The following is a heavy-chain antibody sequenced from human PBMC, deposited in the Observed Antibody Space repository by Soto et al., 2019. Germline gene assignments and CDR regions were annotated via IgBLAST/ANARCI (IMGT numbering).Heavy chain of an antibody. CDR1: GFTFGDYA. CDR3: TRERGYEYFGDGYTPRTYYGMDV. CDR2: IRSKAYGGTT. Sequence: GGSLRLSCTASGFTFGDYAMSWFRQAPGKGLEWVGFIRSKAYGGTTEYAASVKGRFTISRDDSKSIAYLQMNSLKTEDTAVYYCTRERGYEYFGDGYTPRTYYGMDVWGQGTTVTVSS. V-gene: IGHV3-49*03. J-gene: IGHJ6*02. D-gene: IGHD5-12*01.